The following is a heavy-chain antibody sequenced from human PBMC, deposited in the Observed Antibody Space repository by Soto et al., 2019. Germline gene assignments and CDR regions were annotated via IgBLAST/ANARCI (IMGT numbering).Heavy chain of an antibody. D-gene: IGHD1-26*01. CDR3: ARGGRSGSFDY. J-gene: IGHJ4*02. CDR1: GGSINNYY. V-gene: IGHV4-59*01. CDR2: IYNSGST. Sequence: QVQLKESGPGLVKPSETLSLTCTVSGGSINNYYWNWIRQPPGKGLEWIGHIYNSGSTNYNPSLKSRVTKSVNTAQDQFSLKLSYVTAADTAVYFCARGGRSGSFDYWGQGTLVTVSS.